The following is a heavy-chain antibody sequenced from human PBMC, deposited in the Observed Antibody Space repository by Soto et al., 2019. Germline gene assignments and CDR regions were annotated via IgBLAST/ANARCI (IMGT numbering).Heavy chain of an antibody. CDR1: GGSFSGYY. CDR2: INHSGST. CDR3: ASARYYYYYMDV. J-gene: IGHJ6*03. Sequence: SETLSLTCAVYGGSFSGYYWSWIRQPPGKGLEWIGEINHSGSTNYNPSLKSRVTISVDTSKNQFSLKLSSVTAADTAVYYCASARYYYYYMDVWGKGTTVTVSS. D-gene: IGHD6-6*01. V-gene: IGHV4-34*01.